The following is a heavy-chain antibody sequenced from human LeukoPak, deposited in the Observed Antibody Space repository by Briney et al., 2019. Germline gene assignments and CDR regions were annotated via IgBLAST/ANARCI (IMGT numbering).Heavy chain of an antibody. Sequence: GGSLRLSCAASGFSLSNYAMTWVRQAPGRGLEWVSAISGGGDYRYSADSVKGRFTISRDNSKNTLLLQMDSLRAEDTAVYYCAKRPLADSGDYYLTMDVWGQGTTVTVSS. CDR1: GFSLSNYA. V-gene: IGHV3-23*01. J-gene: IGHJ6*02. CDR2: ISGGGDYR. D-gene: IGHD3-10*01. CDR3: AKRPLADSGDYYLTMDV.